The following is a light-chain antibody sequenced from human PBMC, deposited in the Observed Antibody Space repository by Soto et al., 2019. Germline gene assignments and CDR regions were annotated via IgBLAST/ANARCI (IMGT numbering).Light chain of an antibody. CDR3: ATWDDSRNGVGV. Sequence: QSVLTQPPSASGTPGQRVTISCSGSSSNIGSNTVNWYQQLPGTAPKLLIYRNNQRPSGVPDRFSGSKSGTSASLAISGLQSEDEADYYCATWDDSRNGVGVFGGGTKLTVL. CDR1: SSNIGSNT. J-gene: IGLJ3*02. V-gene: IGLV1-44*01. CDR2: RNN.